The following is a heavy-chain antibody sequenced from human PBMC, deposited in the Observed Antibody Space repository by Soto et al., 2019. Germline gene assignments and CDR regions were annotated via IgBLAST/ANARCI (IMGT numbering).Heavy chain of an antibody. CDR1: GFTLSNTG. CDR3: XXDWGSSGWYNWFDS. D-gene: IGHD6-19*01. J-gene: IGHJ5*01. Sequence: QVQLVESGGGVVQPGTSLRLSCVVSGFTLSNTGVHWVRQAPGKGLEWVAMISHDGFSQYYLDSVKGRFTISRDNXXXXXXXXXXXXXXXXXXXXXXXXDWGSSGWYNWFDSWGQGTLVTVSS. V-gene: IGHV3-30*03. CDR2: ISHDGFSQ.